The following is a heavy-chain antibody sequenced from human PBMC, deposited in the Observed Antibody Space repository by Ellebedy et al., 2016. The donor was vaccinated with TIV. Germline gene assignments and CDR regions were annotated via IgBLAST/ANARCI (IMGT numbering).Heavy chain of an antibody. J-gene: IGHJ4*02. V-gene: IGHV3-23*01. CDR3: VRDGSYDYGDY. Sequence: GESLKISCEASGFTFSNYAMCWVRQAPGMGLEWVSTINGYTTYYADSVRGRLTISRDNSRNTLYLQMNSLRVEDTAVYYCVRDGSYDYGDYWGQGTVVTVSS. CDR2: INGYTT. D-gene: IGHD3-16*01. CDR1: GFTFSNYA.